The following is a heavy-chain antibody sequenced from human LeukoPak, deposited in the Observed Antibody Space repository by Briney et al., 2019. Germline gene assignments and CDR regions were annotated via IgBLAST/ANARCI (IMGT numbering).Heavy chain of an antibody. CDR2: IIPIFGTA. CDR3: AILGPFMTTVTTPFDY. CDR1: GGTFSSYA. D-gene: IGHD4-11*01. V-gene: IGHV1-69*13. Sequence: SVKVSCKASGGTFSSYAISWVRQAPGQGLEWMGGIIPIFGTANYAQKFQGRVTITADESTSTAYMELSSLRSEDTAVYYCAILGPFMTTVTTPFDYWDQGTLVTVSS. J-gene: IGHJ4*02.